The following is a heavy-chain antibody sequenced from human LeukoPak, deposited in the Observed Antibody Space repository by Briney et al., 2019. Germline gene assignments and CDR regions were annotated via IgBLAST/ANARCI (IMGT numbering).Heavy chain of an antibody. CDR1: GFSLSTSGMC. CDR3: VRSYYYDSSGYFFDY. D-gene: IGHD3-22*01. V-gene: IGHV2-70*11. CDR2: VDWDDDK. J-gene: IGHJ4*02. Sequence: SGPALVKPTQPLTLTCTFSGFSLSTSGMCVSWIRQPPGKALEWLARVDWDDDKYYSTSLKTRLTISKDTSKSQVVLTMTNMDPVDTATYYCVRSYYYDSSGYFFDYWGQGTLVTVSS.